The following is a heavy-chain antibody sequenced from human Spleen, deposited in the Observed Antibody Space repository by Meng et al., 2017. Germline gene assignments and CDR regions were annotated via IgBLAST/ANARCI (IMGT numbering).Heavy chain of an antibody. Sequence: QGQLQQGGGGLFKPSETLSLTCVVSGGSFSDYYWSWIRQPPGKGLEWIGEINHSGSTNYNPSLESRATISVDTSQNNLSLKLSSVTAADSAVYYCARGPTTMAHDFDYWGQGTLVTVSS. CDR3: ARGPTTMAHDFDY. J-gene: IGHJ4*02. V-gene: IGHV4-34*01. D-gene: IGHD4-11*01. CDR1: GGSFSDYY. CDR2: INHSGST.